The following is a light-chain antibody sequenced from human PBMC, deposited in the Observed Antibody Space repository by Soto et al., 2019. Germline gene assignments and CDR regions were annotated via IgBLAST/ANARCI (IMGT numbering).Light chain of an antibody. CDR2: AAS. Sequence: DIQMTQSPSSLSASVGDRVTITCRASQSISSYLNWYQQKPGKAPKLLIYAASSLQSGVPSWFSGSGSGTDFTLTXXXXXXEDFATYYCQQSYSTPYTFGQG. CDR3: QQSYSTPYT. J-gene: IGKJ2*01. V-gene: IGKV1-39*01. CDR1: QSISSY.